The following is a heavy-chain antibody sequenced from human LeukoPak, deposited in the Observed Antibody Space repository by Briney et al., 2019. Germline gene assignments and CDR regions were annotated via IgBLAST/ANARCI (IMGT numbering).Heavy chain of an antibody. CDR2: ISGSGGST. J-gene: IGHJ4*02. CDR3: ARSRSGNYFDY. CDR1: GFTFSSYA. D-gene: IGHD1-26*01. V-gene: IGHV3-23*01. Sequence: GGSLRLSCAASGFTFSSYAMSWVRQAPGKGLEWVSAISGSGGSTYYADSVKGRFTISRDNAQNSLSLQMNGLRDEDTAVYHCARSRSGNYFDYWGQGTLVSVSS.